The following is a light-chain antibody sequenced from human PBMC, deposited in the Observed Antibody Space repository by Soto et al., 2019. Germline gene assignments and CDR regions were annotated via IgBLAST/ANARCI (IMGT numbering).Light chain of an antibody. V-gene: IGLV3-21*04. CDR2: YDS. CDR3: HVWDSSSDHP. J-gene: IGLJ2*01. Sequence: SYELTQPPSVSVAPGKTARITCGGNNIGSKSVHWYQQKPGQAPVLVIYYDSDRPSGIPERFSGSNSGNTATLTISRVEAGDEADYYCHVWDSSSDHPFGGGTQLTVL. CDR1: NIGSKS.